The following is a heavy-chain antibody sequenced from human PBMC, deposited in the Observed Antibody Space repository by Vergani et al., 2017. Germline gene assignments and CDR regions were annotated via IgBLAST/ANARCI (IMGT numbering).Heavy chain of an antibody. CDR3: ARLHRYYYDSSGYYPDY. CDR1: GFTVSSNY. J-gene: IGHJ4*02. D-gene: IGHD3-22*01. CDR2: IYSGGST. V-gene: IGHV3-53*01. Sequence: EVQLVESGGGLIQPGGSLRLSCAASGFTVSSNYMSWVRQAPGKGLEWVSVIYSGGSTYYADSVKGRFTISRDNSKNTLYLQMNSLRAEDTAVYYCARLHRYYYDSSGYYPDYWGQGTLVTVSS.